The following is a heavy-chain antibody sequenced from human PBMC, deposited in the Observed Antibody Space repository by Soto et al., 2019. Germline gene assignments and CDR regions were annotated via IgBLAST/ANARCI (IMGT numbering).Heavy chain of an antibody. J-gene: IGHJ6*02. V-gene: IGHV1-2*02. CDR2: INPNSGGT. CDR3: ARDQEMYYDFWSGYYTFGMDV. D-gene: IGHD3-3*01. Sequence: ASVKVSFKASGYTFTGYYMHWVRQAPGQGLEWMGWINPNSGGTNYAQKFQGRVTMTRDTSISTAYMELSRLRSDDTAVYYCARDQEMYYDFWSGYYTFGMDVWGQGTTVTVS. CDR1: GYTFTGYY.